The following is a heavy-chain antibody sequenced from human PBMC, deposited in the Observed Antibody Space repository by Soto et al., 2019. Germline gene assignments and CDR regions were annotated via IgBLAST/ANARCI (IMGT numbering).Heavy chain of an antibody. Sequence: GSLRLSCAASGFTFSIYAMSWVRQAPGKGLEWVSGISGSGGSTYYADSVKGRFTFSRDNSKNTLYLQMNSLRAEDTAVYYCAKTANGWFSAFDIWGQGTMVTVSS. CDR1: GFTFSIYA. CDR2: ISGSGGST. V-gene: IGHV3-23*01. CDR3: AKTANGWFSAFDI. J-gene: IGHJ3*02. D-gene: IGHD6-19*01.